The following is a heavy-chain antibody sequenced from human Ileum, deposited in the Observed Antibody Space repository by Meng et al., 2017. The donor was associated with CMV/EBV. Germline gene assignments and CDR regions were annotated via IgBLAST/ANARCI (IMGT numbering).Heavy chain of an antibody. CDR2: IYSGITNI. V-gene: IGHV3-23*03. D-gene: IGHD3-10*01. CDR3: AKHQGSGNYYNYLDY. J-gene: IGHJ4*02. Sequence: SGFTFSSYAMSWVRQAPGKGLEWVAVIYSGITNIYYADSVEGRFTISRDDSKNTLYLQMNSLRAEDTALYYCAKHQGSGNYYNYLDYWGQGTLVTVSS. CDR1: GFTFSSYA.